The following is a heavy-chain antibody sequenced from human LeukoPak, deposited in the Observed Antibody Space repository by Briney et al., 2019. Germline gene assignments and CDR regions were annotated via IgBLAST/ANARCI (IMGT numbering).Heavy chain of an antibody. CDR2: IHFSETT. D-gene: IGHD3-16*01. V-gene: IGHV4-4*07. Sequence: SETLSLTCTVSGGSISSSYWSWFRQPAGKGLEWIGRIHFSETTNNNPSLTSRVTLSLDTSKNRFSLNMTSVTAADKAVYYCARGGFAPLDLWGQGILVTVSS. CDR3: ARGGFAPLDL. CDR1: GGSISSSY. J-gene: IGHJ5*02.